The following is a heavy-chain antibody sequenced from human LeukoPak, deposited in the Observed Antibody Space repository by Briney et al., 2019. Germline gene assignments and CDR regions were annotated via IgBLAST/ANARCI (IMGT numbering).Heavy chain of an antibody. CDR2: IYYSGST. Sequence: SETLSLTCTVSGGSISSSSYYWGWIRQPPGKGLEWIGSIYYSGSTYYNPSLKSRVTISVDTSKNQFSLKLSSVTAADTAVYYCARLSPYYDFWSGSYYYYYMDVWGKGTTVTVSS. D-gene: IGHD3-3*01. V-gene: IGHV4-39*01. J-gene: IGHJ6*03. CDR3: ARLSPYYDFWSGSYYYYYMDV. CDR1: GGSISSSSYY.